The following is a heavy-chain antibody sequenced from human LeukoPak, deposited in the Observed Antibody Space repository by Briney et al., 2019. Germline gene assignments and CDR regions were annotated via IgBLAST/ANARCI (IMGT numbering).Heavy chain of an antibody. Sequence: SETLSLTCTVSGGSVSSSSYCWGWIRQPQGKGLGWIGSIYSSGSTYYNPSLKSRVTISVDTSKTQFSLKLSSVTAADTAVYYCATGSYYTVGFDYWGQGTLVTVSS. V-gene: IGHV4-39*01. CDR3: ATGSYYTVGFDY. J-gene: IGHJ4*02. CDR1: GGSVSSSSYC. D-gene: IGHD3-10*01. CDR2: IYSSGST.